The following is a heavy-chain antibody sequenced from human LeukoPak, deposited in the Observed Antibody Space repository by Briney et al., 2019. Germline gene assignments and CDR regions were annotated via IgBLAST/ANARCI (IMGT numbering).Heavy chain of an antibody. J-gene: IGHJ6*03. CDR1: GFTFSSYS. Sequence: GGSLRLSCAASGFTFSSYSMNWVRQAPGKGLEWVSSISSSSSYIYYADSVKGRFTISRDNAKNSLYQQMNSVSAEDTAVYYCARVYSGGNYMDVWGKGTTVTVSS. V-gene: IGHV3-21*01. D-gene: IGHD4-11*01. CDR3: ARVYSGGNYMDV. CDR2: ISSSSSYI.